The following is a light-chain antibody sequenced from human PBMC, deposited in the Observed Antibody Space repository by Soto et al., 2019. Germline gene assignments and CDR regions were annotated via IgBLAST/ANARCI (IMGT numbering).Light chain of an antibody. Sequence: QSALTQPASVSGSPGQSITISCTGTSSDVGNYKYVSWYQQHPGKAHKLMIYEVSNRPSGVSNRFSGSKSGNTASLTISGLQDEDENDYYCFSYTSSGTYVFGTGTRSPS. CDR3: FSYTSSGTYV. CDR1: SSDVGNYKY. J-gene: IGLJ1*01. CDR2: EVS. V-gene: IGLV2-14*01.